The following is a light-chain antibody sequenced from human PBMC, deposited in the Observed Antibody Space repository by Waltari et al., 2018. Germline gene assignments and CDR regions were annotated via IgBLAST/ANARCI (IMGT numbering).Light chain of an antibody. CDR3: QKYERLPAT. CDR1: QSVGTY. V-gene: IGKV3-20*01. CDR2: GAS. Sequence: EIVLTQSPGTLSLSPGASATLTCRASQSVGTYLAWYQQTPGQAPRRLIYGASNRAAGIPDRFSGSGSGTDFSLTISRLEPEDFAVYYCQKYERLPATFGQGTKVEIK. J-gene: IGKJ1*01.